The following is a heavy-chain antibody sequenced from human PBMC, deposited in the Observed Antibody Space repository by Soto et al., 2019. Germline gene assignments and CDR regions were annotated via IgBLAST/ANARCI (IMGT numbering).Heavy chain of an antibody. CDR1: GFTFSNYG. J-gene: IGHJ6*02. CDR2: ISYDGSNK. V-gene: IGHV3-30*18. CDR3: AKEGQYYDILTGYRSYHATDV. D-gene: IGHD3-9*01. Sequence: PGGSLRLSCAASGFTFSNYGMHWVRQAPGKGLEWVAVISYDGSNKNYADSVKGRFTISRDNSKNTLYLQMSSLRVEDTAVYYCAKEGQYYDILTGYRSYHATDVWGQGTTVTVSS.